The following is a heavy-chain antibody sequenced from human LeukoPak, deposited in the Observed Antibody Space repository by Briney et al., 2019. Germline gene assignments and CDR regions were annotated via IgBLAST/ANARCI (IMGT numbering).Heavy chain of an antibody. CDR1: IGSFNSGNYY. Sequence: SETLSLTCTVSIGSFNSGNYYWGWIRQPPGKGLEWIGSIHYSGSAYHNPSLKSRVTISVDTSKNQFSLKLSSVTAADRAVYYCAKHEGSYYDKSGYTLDFWGQGTLVTVSS. CDR2: IHYSGSA. CDR3: AKHEGSYYDKSGYTLDF. V-gene: IGHV4-39*01. J-gene: IGHJ4*02. D-gene: IGHD3-22*01.